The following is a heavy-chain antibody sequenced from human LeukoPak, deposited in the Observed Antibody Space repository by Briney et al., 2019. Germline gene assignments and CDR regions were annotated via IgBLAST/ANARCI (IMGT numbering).Heavy chain of an antibody. CDR2: IYYSGST. D-gene: IGHD6-19*01. V-gene: IGHV4-39*01. CDR3: ARHSSGNFDY. J-gene: IGHJ4*02. CDR1: GGSISSSSYY. Sequence: SETLSLTCTVSGGSISSSSYYWGWIRQPPGKGLEWFGSIYYSGSTYYNRSLKSRVPISVDTSQNQFSLKLSSVTAADTAVYYCARHSSGNFDYWGQGTLVTVSS.